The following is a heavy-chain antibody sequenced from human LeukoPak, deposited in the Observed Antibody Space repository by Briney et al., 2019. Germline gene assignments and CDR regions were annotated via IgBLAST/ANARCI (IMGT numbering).Heavy chain of an antibody. V-gene: IGHV3-23*01. J-gene: IGHJ3*02. Sequence: GGSLRLSCAASGFTLSSYAMSWVRQGPGKGVDWVSAISCIGGSTYYADSVKGRFTISRDNSKNTLYLQMNSLRAEDTAVYYCASYSSSWPNDAFDIWGQGTMVTVSS. CDR1: GFTLSSYA. CDR3: ASYSSSWPNDAFDI. D-gene: IGHD6-13*01. CDR2: ISCIGGST.